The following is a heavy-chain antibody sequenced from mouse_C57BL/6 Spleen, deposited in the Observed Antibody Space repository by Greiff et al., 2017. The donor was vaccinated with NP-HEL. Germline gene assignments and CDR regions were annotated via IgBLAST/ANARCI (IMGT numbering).Heavy chain of an antibody. V-gene: IGHV3-6*01. Sequence: EVQLQQSGPGLVKPSQSLSLTCSVTGYSITSGYYWNWIRQFPGNKLEWMGYISYDGSNNYNPSLKNRISITRDTSKNQFFLKLNSVTTEDTATYYCAREEDWAFDYWGQGTTLTVSS. CDR3: AREEDWAFDY. D-gene: IGHD4-1*01. CDR2: ISYDGSN. CDR1: GYSITSGYY. J-gene: IGHJ2*01.